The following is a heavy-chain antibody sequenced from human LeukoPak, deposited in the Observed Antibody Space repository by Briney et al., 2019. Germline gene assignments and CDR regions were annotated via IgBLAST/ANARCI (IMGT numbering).Heavy chain of an antibody. J-gene: IGHJ4*02. V-gene: IGHV1-69*13. D-gene: IGHD3-10*01. CDR3: ARSYGSGSYFDY. Sequence: GASVKVSCKASGGTFSSYAISWVRQAPGQGLEWMGGIIPIFGTANYAQKFQGRVTITADESTSTAYMELSSLRSEDTAVYYCARSYGSGSYFDYWGQGTLVTVSS. CDR2: IIPIFGTA. CDR1: GGTFSSYA.